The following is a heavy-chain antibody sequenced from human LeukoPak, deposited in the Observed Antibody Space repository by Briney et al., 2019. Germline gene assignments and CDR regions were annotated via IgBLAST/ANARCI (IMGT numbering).Heavy chain of an antibody. Sequence: GGSLRLSCAASGFTFSSYGIHWVRQAPGKGLEWVAFIRYDASNIYYADSVKGRFTISRDNSKNTLYLQMNSLRAEDTAVYYCASEQQLQLHDAFDIWGQGTMVTVSS. CDR2: IRYDASNI. J-gene: IGHJ3*02. CDR3: ASEQQLQLHDAFDI. D-gene: IGHD6-13*01. V-gene: IGHV3-30*02. CDR1: GFTFSSYG.